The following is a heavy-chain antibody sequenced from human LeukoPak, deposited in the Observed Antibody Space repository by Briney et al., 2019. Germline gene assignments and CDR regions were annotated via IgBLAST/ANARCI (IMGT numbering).Heavy chain of an antibody. D-gene: IGHD5-24*01. CDR1: GFTLSLAW. V-gene: IGHV3-74*01. CDR3: VRDGDAYNFDF. J-gene: IGHJ4*02. CDR2: IKYDGSYT. Sequence: GGSLRLSCATSGFTLSLAWMHWVRHAPGKGLEWVSRIKYDGSYTNYADSVKGRFTISRDNARNTLSLHMISLRAEDTAAYFCVRDGDAYNFDFWGQGVLVTVSS.